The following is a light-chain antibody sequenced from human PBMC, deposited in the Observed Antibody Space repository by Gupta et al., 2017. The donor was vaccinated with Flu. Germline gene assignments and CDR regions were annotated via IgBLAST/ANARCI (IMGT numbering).Light chain of an antibody. CDR3: QSADSTSTYYV. J-gene: IGLJ1*01. CDR1: ALPNQY. CDR2: KDT. V-gene: IGLV3-25*03. Sequence: GQTARITGSGDALPNQYVYWFQQKPGQAPDLLIYKDTERPSGIPERFSASGSGTTVTLTISGVQAEDEADYYCQSADSTSTYYVFGAGTKVTVL.